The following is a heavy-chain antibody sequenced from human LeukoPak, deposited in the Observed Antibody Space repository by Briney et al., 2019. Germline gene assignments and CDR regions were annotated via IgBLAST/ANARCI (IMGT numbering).Heavy chain of an antibody. V-gene: IGHV4-59*01. CDR2: IFYSGST. CDR3: TRVDYFDIIGYEGAFDI. J-gene: IGHJ3*02. Sequence: SETLSLTCSVSGASISLYTWSWIRQAPGKGLEWMGYIFYSGSTNYSPSLMSRVTMSVDTSKNHFSLRLSSATAADTAIYYCTRVDYFDIIGYEGAFDIWGQGTMVAVSS. CDR1: GASISLYT. D-gene: IGHD3-22*01.